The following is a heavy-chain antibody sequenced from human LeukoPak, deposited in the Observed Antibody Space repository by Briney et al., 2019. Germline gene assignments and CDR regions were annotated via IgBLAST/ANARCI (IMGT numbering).Heavy chain of an antibody. CDR3: AKVRATYFDY. CDR2: ISGRGGTS. Sequence: SAISGRGGTSYYSYSVKGLFPISRKNSKNTLYMQMNRVREEDTAVYYCAKVRATYFDYWGQGTLVTVSS. J-gene: IGHJ4*02. D-gene: IGHD1-26*01. V-gene: IGHV3-23*01.